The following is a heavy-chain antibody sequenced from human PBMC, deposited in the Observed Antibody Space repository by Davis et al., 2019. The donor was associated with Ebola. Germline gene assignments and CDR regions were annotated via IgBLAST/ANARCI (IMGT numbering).Heavy chain of an antibody. V-gene: IGHV3-23*01. D-gene: IGHD4-11*01. Sequence: GESLKISCAASGFTFSSYAMSWVRQAPGRGLEWVSTISGGGYDTYYADSVKGRFTISRDNSKNTLDLQMNSLRAADTAIYYCAIGVRGSLEPNDYSDYGDGVFDSWGLGTLVTVSS. J-gene: IGHJ4*02. CDR1: GFTFSSYA. CDR3: AIGVRGSLEPNDYSDYGDGVFDS. CDR2: ISGGGYDT.